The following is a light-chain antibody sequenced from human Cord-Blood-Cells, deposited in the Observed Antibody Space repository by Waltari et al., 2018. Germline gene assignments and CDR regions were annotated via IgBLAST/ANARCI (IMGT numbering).Light chain of an antibody. CDR3: QQYNSYSPIT. CDR1: QSISSW. Sequence: DIQMTQSPSTLSASVAYRVTITCRASQSISSWLAWYQQKPGKAPKLLIYKASSLESGVPSRFSGSGSGTEFTLTISSLQPDDFATYYCQQYNSYSPITFGPGTKVDIK. CDR2: KAS. V-gene: IGKV1-5*03. J-gene: IGKJ3*01.